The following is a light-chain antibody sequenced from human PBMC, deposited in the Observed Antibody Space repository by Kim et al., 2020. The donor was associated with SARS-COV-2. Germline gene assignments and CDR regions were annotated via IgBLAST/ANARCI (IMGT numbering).Light chain of an antibody. V-gene: IGLV3-21*03. CDR2: NDS. CDR1: NIGSKS. J-gene: IGLJ2*01. Sequence: SYELTQPPSVSVAPGKTATITCGGNNIGSKSLHWYQQKPGQAPVLVVYNDSDRPSGIPERFSGSNSGNTATLTISRVEAGDEADYYCQVWDTSNHHVVFG. CDR3: QVWDTSNHHVV.